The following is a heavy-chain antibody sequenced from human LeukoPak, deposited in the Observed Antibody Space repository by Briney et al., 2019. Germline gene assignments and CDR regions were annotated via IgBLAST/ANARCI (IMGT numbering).Heavy chain of an antibody. CDR3: ARTYGSGSPYFDY. Sequence: EASVKVSCKASGGTFSSYAISWVRQAPGQGLEWMGWISAYNGNTNYAQKLQGRVTMTTDTSTSTAYMELRSLRSDDTAVYYCARTYGSGSPYFDYWGQGTLVTVSS. CDR2: ISAYNGNT. CDR1: GGTFSSYA. V-gene: IGHV1-18*01. J-gene: IGHJ4*02. D-gene: IGHD3-10*01.